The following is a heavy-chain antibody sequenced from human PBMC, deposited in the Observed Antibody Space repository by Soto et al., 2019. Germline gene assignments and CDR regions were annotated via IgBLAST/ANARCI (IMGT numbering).Heavy chain of an antibody. Sequence: QVQLVQSGAEVKKPGSSVKVYCKASGGTFSSYTISWVRQAPGQWLEGMGRIIPILCIANYAQKFQGRVTITEDKPTSTAYMELSSLRSEDTAVYYCAMEYCSSTSCYRDYWGQGTLVTVSS. J-gene: IGHJ4*02. CDR1: GGTFSSYT. V-gene: IGHV1-69*02. CDR2: IIPILCIA. D-gene: IGHD2-2*02. CDR3: AMEYCSSTSCYRDY.